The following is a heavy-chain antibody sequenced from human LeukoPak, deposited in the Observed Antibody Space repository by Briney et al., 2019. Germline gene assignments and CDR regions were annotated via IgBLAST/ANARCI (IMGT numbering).Heavy chain of an antibody. V-gene: IGHV3-33*01. J-gene: IGHJ4*02. D-gene: IGHD3-22*01. CDR3: ARDVFTTYDTGGGYFDY. CDR1: GFTFSSYG. CDR2: MWYDGSNK. Sequence: GGSLRLSCVVSGFTFSSYGMHWVRQAPGKGLEWVALMWYDGSNKYYADSVKGRFTISRDNSKNTLYLQMNSLRADDTAVYYCARDVFTTYDTGGGYFDYWGQRTLVTVSS.